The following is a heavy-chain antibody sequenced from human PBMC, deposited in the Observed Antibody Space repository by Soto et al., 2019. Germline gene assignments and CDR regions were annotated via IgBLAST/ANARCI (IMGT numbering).Heavy chain of an antibody. D-gene: IGHD2-21*01. CDR1: GFTFGRHW. Sequence: EVQLVESGGGLVQPAGSLRLSCAASGFTFGRHWMHWIRQTPGEGLVSISRVNPEATITDYADSVRGRFTISRDNAKSTLYLEMHSLTAEDTGVDYCARPKGAAYSAFDIWGQGTKVTVSS. V-gene: IGHV3-74*01. J-gene: IGHJ3*02. CDR3: ARPKGAAYSAFDI. CDR2: VNPEATIT.